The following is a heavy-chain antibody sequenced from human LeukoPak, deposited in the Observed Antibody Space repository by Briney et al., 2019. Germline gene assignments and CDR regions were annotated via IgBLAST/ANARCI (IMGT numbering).Heavy chain of an antibody. Sequence: GRSLRLSCAASGFTFSSSAMHRGCQAPGKGLGRVSLIWYDGSNKYYADSVKGRFTISRDNSKNTLYLQMNSLRAEDTAVYYCAKDLSFAYYDSSGPLFQHWGQGTLVTVSP. CDR2: IWYDGSNK. CDR3: AKDLSFAYYDSSGPLFQH. D-gene: IGHD3-22*01. V-gene: IGHV3-33*06. CDR1: GFTFSSSA. J-gene: IGHJ1*01.